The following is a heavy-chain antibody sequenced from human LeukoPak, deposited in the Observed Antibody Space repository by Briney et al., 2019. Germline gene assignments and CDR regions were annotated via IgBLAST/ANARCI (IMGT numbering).Heavy chain of an antibody. J-gene: IGHJ4*02. CDR2: IDWDDDK. CDR3: ARIRGSRYYFDY. Sequence: SAPTLVNPTQTLTLTCTCSGFSCITSGMCVSWIRQPPGKALEWLARIDWDDDKYYRTSLRTRLTISKDNSKNQVVLRMTNMDPVDTATYYCARIRGSRYYFDYWGQGTLVTVSS. V-gene: IGHV2-70*11. D-gene: IGHD6-13*01. CDR1: GFSCITSGMC.